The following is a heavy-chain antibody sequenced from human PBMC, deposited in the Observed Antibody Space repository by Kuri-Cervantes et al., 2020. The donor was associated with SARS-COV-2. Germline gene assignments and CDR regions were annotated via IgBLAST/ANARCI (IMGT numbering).Heavy chain of an antibody. J-gene: IGHJ6*03. Sequence: ASVKVSCKASGYSFTTYGISWVRQAPGRGLEWMGSINTYNGNTNYAEIVQGRVTMTTDTSTSTAYMELSRLRSDDTAVYYCTRGPLPYDILTGYPMDYYYYMDVWGKGITVTVSS. V-gene: IGHV1-18*01. CDR1: GYSFTTYG. CDR3: TRGPLPYDILTGYPMDYYYYMDV. D-gene: IGHD3-9*01. CDR2: INTYNGNT.